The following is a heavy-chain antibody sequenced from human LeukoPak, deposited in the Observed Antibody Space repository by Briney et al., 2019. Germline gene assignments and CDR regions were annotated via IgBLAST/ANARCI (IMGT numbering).Heavy chain of an antibody. CDR3: AKDRSCTNDICHGDFDY. D-gene: IGHD2-8*01. V-gene: IGHV3-23*01. J-gene: IGHJ4*02. CDR2: ISGSGGST. CDR1: GLTFRSYA. Sequence: GGSLRLSCAASGLTFRSYAVSWVRQAPGKGLEWVSSISGSGGSTYSADSVKGRFTISRDNTKNTLYLQMNSLRAEDTALYYCAKDRSCTNDICHGDFDYWGQGTLVTVSS.